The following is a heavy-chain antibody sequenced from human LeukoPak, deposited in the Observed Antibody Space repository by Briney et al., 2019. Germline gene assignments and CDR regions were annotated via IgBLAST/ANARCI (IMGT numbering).Heavy chain of an antibody. V-gene: IGHV4-34*01. CDR3: ARGKSLRGHYFDY. D-gene: IGHD3-10*01. CDR2: INHSGST. CDR1: AVTVSGYY. Sequence: SETLSLTCAGYAVTVSGYYWSWLRQPPGKGREGFVKINHSGSTNYNPSLKSLVTISVGTSKNQFSLKLSSVTAADTAVYYCARGKSLRGHYFDYWGQGTLVTVSS. J-gene: IGHJ4*02.